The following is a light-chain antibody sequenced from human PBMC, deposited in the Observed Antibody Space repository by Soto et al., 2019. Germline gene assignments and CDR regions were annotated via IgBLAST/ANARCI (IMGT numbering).Light chain of an antibody. CDR1: QSISSY. J-gene: IGKJ2*01. V-gene: IGKV1-39*01. Sequence: DIQMTQSPSSLSASVGDRVTITCRASQSISSYLIWYQQKPGKAPKLLIYAASSLQSGVPSRFSGSGSGTDFTLTISSLQPEDFATYYCQQGYSTPYTFGQGTKLEIK. CDR3: QQGYSTPYT. CDR2: AAS.